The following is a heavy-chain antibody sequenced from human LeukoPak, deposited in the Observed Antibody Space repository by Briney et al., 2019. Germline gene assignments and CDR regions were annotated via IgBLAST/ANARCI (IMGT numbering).Heavy chain of an antibody. Sequence: PGRSLRLSCAASGFTFSSYAMHWVRQAPGKGLEWVAVISYDGSNKYYADSVKGRFTISRDNSKNTLYLQMNSLRAEDTAVYYCARVLDQLRPHYGMDVWGRGTTVTVSS. CDR2: ISYDGSNK. V-gene: IGHV3-30-3*01. CDR3: ARVLDQLRPHYGMDV. D-gene: IGHD2-2*01. CDR1: GFTFSSYA. J-gene: IGHJ6*02.